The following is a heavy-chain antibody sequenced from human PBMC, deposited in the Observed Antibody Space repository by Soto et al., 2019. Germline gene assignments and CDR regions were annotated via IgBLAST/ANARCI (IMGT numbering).Heavy chain of an antibody. V-gene: IGHV1-69*13. J-gene: IGHJ6*02. CDR3: ARDRQMHCSGGSCHGNYYYYGMDV. D-gene: IGHD2-15*01. CDR2: IIPIFGTA. CDR1: GGTFSSYA. Sequence: GASVKVSCKASGGTFSSYAISWVRQAPGQGLEWMGGIIPIFGTANYAQKFQGRVTITADESTSTAYMELSSLRSEDTAVYYCARDRQMHCSGGSCHGNYYYYGMDVWGQGTTVTVSS.